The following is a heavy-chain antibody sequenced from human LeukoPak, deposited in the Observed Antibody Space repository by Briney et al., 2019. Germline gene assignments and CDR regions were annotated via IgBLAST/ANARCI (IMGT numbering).Heavy chain of an antibody. Sequence: ASVKVSCKVSGYSLSELPMHWVRQAPGKGLEWMGGFDPEDGERIYAQKFQGRTTMTEDTSTDTAYMELKRLRSEDTAVYYCASESIVLKVYADGKAFDVWGQGTMVTVSS. V-gene: IGHV1-24*01. CDR1: GYSLSELP. D-gene: IGHD2-8*01. CDR3: ASESIVLKVYADGKAFDV. J-gene: IGHJ3*01. CDR2: FDPEDGER.